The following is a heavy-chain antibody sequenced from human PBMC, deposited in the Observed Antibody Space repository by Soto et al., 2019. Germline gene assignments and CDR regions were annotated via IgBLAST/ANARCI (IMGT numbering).Heavy chain of an antibody. J-gene: IGHJ4*02. D-gene: IGHD3-22*01. Sequence: GGSLRLSCAASVFTFSSYWMSWFRQAPGKGLEWVANIKQDGSEKYYVDSVKGRFTISRDNAKNSLYLQMNSLRAEDTAVYYCARDYYDSSSGPGDYWGQGTLVTVSS. V-gene: IGHV3-7*01. CDR3: ARDYYDSSSGPGDY. CDR2: IKQDGSEK. CDR1: VFTFSSYW.